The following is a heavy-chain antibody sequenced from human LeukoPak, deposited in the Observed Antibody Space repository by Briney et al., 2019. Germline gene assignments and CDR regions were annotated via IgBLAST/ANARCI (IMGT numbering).Heavy chain of an antibody. J-gene: IGHJ4*02. Sequence: PSETLSLTCTVSGGSVSSGSYYWSWIRQPPGKGLEWIGYIYYSGSTNYNPSLKSRVTISVDTSKNQFSLKLSSVTAADTAVYYCARIYYYDSSGSVFDYWGQGTLVTVSS. CDR3: ARIYYYDSSGSVFDY. D-gene: IGHD3-22*01. V-gene: IGHV4-61*01. CDR1: GGSVSSGSYY. CDR2: IYYSGST.